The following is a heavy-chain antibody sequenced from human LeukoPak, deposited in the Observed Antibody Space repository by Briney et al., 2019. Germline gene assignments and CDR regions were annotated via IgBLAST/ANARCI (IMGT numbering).Heavy chain of an antibody. CDR3: ARTRVASSSWYWRGYNWFDP. V-gene: IGHV4-34*01. CDR2: INHSGST. Sequence: SETLSLTCAVYGGSFSGYYWSWIRQPPGKGLEWIGEINHSGSTNYNPSLKSRVTISVDTSKNQFSLKLSSVTAADTAVYYCARTRVASSSWYWRGYNWFDPWGQGTLVTVSS. D-gene: IGHD6-13*01. J-gene: IGHJ5*02. CDR1: GGSFSGYY.